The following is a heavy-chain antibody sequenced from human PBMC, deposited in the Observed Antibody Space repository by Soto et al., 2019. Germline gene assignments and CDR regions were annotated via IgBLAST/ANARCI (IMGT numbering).Heavy chain of an antibody. D-gene: IGHD3-22*01. J-gene: IGHJ4*02. CDR3: AKPPGLLFDY. CDR2: ISGSGGST. V-gene: IGHV3-23*01. Sequence: PGGSLRLSCAASGFTFTSYGMSWVRQAPGKGLEWVSAISGSGGSTYYADSVKGRFTISRDNSKNTLYLQMNSLRAEDTAVYYCAKPPGLLFDYWGQGTLVTVSS. CDR1: GFTFTSYG.